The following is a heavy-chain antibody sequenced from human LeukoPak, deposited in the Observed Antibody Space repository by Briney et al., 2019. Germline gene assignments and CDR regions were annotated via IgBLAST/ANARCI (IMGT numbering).Heavy chain of an antibody. V-gene: IGHV3-7*01. CDR1: GFTFSSYW. Sequence: GGSLRLSCAASGFTFSSYWMSWVRQAPGKGPEWVANINQGGSDKYYVDSVKGRFTVSRDNAKNSLYLQMNSPRAEDTAVYYCARRKFYSTYDPFDYWGQGTLVTVSS. CDR3: ARRKFYSTYDPFDY. D-gene: IGHD5-12*01. J-gene: IGHJ4*02. CDR2: INQGGSDK.